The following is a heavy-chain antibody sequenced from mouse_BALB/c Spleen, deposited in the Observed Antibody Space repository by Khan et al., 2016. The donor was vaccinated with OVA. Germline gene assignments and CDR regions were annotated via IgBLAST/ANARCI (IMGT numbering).Heavy chain of an antibody. Sequence: QIQLVQSGAELAKPGASVKMSCKASGYTFINYWILWVKQRPGQGLEWIGYINPSTGYTDYNQNFKDKATLTADKSSSTAYMQLSSLTSEDSAVYYCARRGLRWNFEYWGQGTTLTVSS. CDR2: INPSTGYT. CDR3: ARRGLRWNFEY. D-gene: IGHD1-1*01. V-gene: IGHV1-7*01. CDR1: GYTFINYW. J-gene: IGHJ2*01.